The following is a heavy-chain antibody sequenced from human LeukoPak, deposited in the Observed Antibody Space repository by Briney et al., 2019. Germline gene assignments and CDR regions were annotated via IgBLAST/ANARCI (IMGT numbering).Heavy chain of an antibody. J-gene: IGHJ5*02. Sequence: PGGSLRLSCAASGFTFSSYAMHWVRQAPGKGLEWVAVISYDGSNKYYADSVKGRFTISRDNSKNTLYLQMNSLRAEDTAVYYCARVYEIRFRGYSSGWIPWGQGTLVTVSS. V-gene: IGHV3-30*04. CDR1: GFTFSSYA. D-gene: IGHD6-19*01. CDR2: ISYDGSNK. CDR3: ARVYEIRFRGYSSGWIP.